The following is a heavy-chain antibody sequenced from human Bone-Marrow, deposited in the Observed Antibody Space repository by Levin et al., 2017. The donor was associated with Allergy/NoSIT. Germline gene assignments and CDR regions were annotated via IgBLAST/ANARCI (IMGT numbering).Heavy chain of an antibody. V-gene: IGHV3-33*01. J-gene: IGHJ4*02. Sequence: PGGSLRLSCSASGFTFSKYGMHWVRQAPGKGLEWVALMWYDEDNRHYADSVKGRFTISRDNSKSTLYLQMNALRAEDTGVYYCAREGYDTTGPDDCWGQGTLVTVSS. CDR1: GFTFSKYG. CDR3: AREGYDTTGPDDC. CDR2: MWYDEDNR. D-gene: IGHD3-22*01.